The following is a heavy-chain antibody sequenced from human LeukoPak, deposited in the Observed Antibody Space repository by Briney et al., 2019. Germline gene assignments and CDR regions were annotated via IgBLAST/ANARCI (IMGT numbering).Heavy chain of an antibody. Sequence: GTSLRLSCAASGFTFSSYGMSWVRQAPGKGLEWVSAISGSGGSTYYADSVKGRFTISRDNSKNTLYLQMNSLRAEDTAVYYCAKTLYYYDSSGYGPNWFDPWGQGTLVTVSS. CDR2: ISGSGGST. V-gene: IGHV3-23*01. J-gene: IGHJ5*02. CDR3: AKTLYYYDSSGYGPNWFDP. CDR1: GFTFSSYG. D-gene: IGHD3-22*01.